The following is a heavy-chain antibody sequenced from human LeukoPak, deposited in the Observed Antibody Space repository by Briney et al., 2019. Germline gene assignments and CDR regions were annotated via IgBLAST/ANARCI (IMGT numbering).Heavy chain of an antibody. CDR1: GVSISSSIW. D-gene: IGHD3-10*01. J-gene: IGHJ4*02. CDR3: ARDTRAYSLSGCGDY. V-gene: IGHV4-4*02. CDR2: IYHSGST. Sequence: SETLSLTCAVSGVSISSSIWWSWVRQSPGKGLEWIGGIYHSGSTNYNPSLRSRITISVDQSKNQFSLKLSSVTAADTAVYYCARDTRAYSLSGCGDYWGQGTLVTVSS.